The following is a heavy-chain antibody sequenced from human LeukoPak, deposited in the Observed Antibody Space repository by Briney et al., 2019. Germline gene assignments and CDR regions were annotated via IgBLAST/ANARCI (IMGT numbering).Heavy chain of an antibody. CDR2: INSGGTST. Sequence: GGSLRLSCAASRFTFSNYWMHWVRQAPGKGLVWVSRINSGGTSTTYADSVKGRFTVSRDNAKNTVYLQMTSLRAEDTAVYYCAKDLHWYAMDVWGQGTTVTVSS. D-gene: IGHD2-2*01. CDR1: RFTFSNYW. V-gene: IGHV3-74*01. J-gene: IGHJ6*02. CDR3: AKDLHWYAMDV.